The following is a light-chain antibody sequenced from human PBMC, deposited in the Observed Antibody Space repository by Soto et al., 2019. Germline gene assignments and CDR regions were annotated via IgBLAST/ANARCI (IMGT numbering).Light chain of an antibody. CDR1: SNDIGGYNY. V-gene: IGLV2-14*01. J-gene: IGLJ2*01. CDR2: EVS. CDR3: TSYTITVIPVI. Sequence: QSALTQPASVSGSPGQSITISCTGTSNDIGGYNYVSWLQQHPGEAPKLIIYEVSNRPSGVSNRFSGSKSGNTASLTITGLQPEDEASYYCTSYTITVIPVIFGGGTLLTVL.